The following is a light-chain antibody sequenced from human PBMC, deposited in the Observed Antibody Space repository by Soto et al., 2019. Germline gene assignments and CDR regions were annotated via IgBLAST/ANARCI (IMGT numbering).Light chain of an antibody. J-gene: IGLJ2*01. CDR2: EVS. CDR3: SSYSGSNNHVI. CDR1: SNDVGDYKY. V-gene: IGLV2-8*01. Sequence: QSALTQPPSASGSPAQSVTISCAGTSNDVGDYKYVSWYQQHPGKAPRLMIYEVSERPSGVPDRFSGSKSGNTASLTVSGLQVDDEADYYCSSYSGSNNHVIFGGGTKVTVL.